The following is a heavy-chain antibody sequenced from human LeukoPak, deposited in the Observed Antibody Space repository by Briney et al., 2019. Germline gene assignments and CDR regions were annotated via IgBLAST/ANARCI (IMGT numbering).Heavy chain of an antibody. CDR3: ARVHSSGWYGDWFDP. CDR1: GGSISSSNW. D-gene: IGHD6-19*01. J-gene: IGHJ5*02. V-gene: IGHV4-4*02. CDR2: INYSGST. Sequence: SETLSLTCAVSGGSISSSNWWSWVRQPPGKGLEWIGSINYSGSTYFNPSLKSQVTISVDTSKNQFSLKVNSVTAADTAVYYCARVHSSGWYGDWFDPWGQGTLVTVSS.